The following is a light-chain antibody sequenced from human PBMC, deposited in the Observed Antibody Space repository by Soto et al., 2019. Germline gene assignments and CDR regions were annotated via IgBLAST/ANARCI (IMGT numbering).Light chain of an antibody. J-gene: IGLJ2*01. Sequence: QSVLTQPTSASGSPGQSVTISCTGTSSDVGGYNYVSWYQQHPGKAPKLMIYEVSKRPSGVPDRFSGSKSGNTASLTVSGLQAEDEAVYYCSPYAGEVVFGGVTKLTVL. CDR2: EVS. CDR1: SSDVGGYNY. V-gene: IGLV2-8*01. CDR3: SPYAGEVV.